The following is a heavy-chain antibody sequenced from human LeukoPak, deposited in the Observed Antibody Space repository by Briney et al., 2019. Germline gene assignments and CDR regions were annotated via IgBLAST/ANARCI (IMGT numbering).Heavy chain of an antibody. V-gene: IGHV4-30-4*07. J-gene: IGHJ5*02. CDR2: IYSSGRS. CDR1: GDSISSGGYS. CDR3: ARDRGYDSSGYYRFNWFDP. D-gene: IGHD3-22*01. Sequence: PSETLSLTCAVSGDSISSGGYSWSWVRQPPGKGLEWIGYIYSSGRSYYNPSLQSRVTISVDTSKNEFSLKVTSVTAADTAVYYCARDRGYDSSGYYRFNWFDPWGQGTLVTVSS.